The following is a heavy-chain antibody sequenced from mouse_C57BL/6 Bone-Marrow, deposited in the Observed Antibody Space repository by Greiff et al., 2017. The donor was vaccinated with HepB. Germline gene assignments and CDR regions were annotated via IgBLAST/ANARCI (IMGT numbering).Heavy chain of an antibody. CDR3: ARRDDYDWASWFAY. J-gene: IGHJ3*01. V-gene: IGHV1-64*01. D-gene: IGHD2-4*01. CDR2: IHPNSGST. CDR1: GYTFTSYW. Sequence: VQLQQPGAELVKPGASVKLSCKASGYTFTSYWMHWVKQRPGQGLEWIGMIHPNSGSTNYNEKFKSKATLTVDKSSSTAYMQLSSLTSEDSAVYYCARRDDYDWASWFAYWGQGTLVTVSA.